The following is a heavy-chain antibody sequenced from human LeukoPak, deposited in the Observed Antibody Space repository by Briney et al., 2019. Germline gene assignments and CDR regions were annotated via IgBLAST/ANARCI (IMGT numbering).Heavy chain of an antibody. V-gene: IGHV1-18*01. CDR3: ARERYSGGPRSMDV. D-gene: IGHD6-25*01. CDR2: ISAFNGDT. Sequence: GASVKVSCKASGYTFSSYAMNWVRQAPGQGLEWMGWISAFNGDTNYAQKFQGRVTMTTETSTSIAFMEVRSLSSDDTAVYYCARERYSGGPRSMDVWGKGTTVTVSA. CDR1: GYTFSSYA. J-gene: IGHJ6*04.